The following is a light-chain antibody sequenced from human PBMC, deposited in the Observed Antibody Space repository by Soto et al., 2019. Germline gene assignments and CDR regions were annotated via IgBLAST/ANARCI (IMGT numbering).Light chain of an antibody. CDR2: EVS. V-gene: IGLV2-14*01. J-gene: IGLJ1*01. CDR1: SSDVGGYHY. CDR3: SSFTSSSTQV. Sequence: QSALTQPASVSGSPGQSITISCTGTSSDVGGYHYVSWYQQHPGKVPKLMIYEVSNRPSGVVNRFSGSKSGNTASLTISGLQAEDEADYYCSSFTSSSTQVFGTGTKVTVL.